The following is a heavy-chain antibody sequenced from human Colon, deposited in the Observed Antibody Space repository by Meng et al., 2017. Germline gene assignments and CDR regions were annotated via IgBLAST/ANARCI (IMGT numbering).Heavy chain of an antibody. J-gene: IGHJ4*02. CDR3: ARDRSIAAAGMDY. V-gene: IGHV3-74*01. D-gene: IGHD6-13*01. CDR1: GFTFSDYY. Sequence: MQRVESGGTLAKPGGALRLYCAASGFTFSDYYMSWVRQAPGKGLVWVSRIKSDGSSISYADSVKGRFTISRDNAKNTLYLQMNSLRAEDTAVYYCARDRSIAAAGMDYWGQGTLVTVSS. CDR2: IKSDGSSI.